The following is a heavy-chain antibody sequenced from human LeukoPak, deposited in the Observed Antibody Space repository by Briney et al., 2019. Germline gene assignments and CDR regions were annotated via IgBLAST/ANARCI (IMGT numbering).Heavy chain of an antibody. CDR3: AKDCIHRDFWSGYSNDYFDY. V-gene: IGHV3-23*01. J-gene: IGHJ4*02. Sequence: PGGSLRLSCAASGFTFSSYAMSWVRQAPGRGLEWVSAISGSGGSTYYADSVKGRFTISRDNSKNTLYLQMNSLRAEDTAVYYCAKDCIHRDFWSGYSNDYFDYWGQGTLVTVSS. CDR2: ISGSGGST. D-gene: IGHD3-3*01. CDR1: GFTFSSYA.